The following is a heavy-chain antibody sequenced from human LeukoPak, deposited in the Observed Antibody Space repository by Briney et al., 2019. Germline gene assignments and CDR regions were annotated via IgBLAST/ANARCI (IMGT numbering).Heavy chain of an antibody. CDR2: ITWDRTTT. J-gene: IGHJ3*01. Sequence: WGSLSLSCVASRFAFDYYAMDWVRQSPGKGLEWVSFITWDRTTTSYVDSVKGRFTISRDNSKNSLYLQLDSLRVEDSGLYYCARSGHSGIDLWGQGIMVTVSS. CDR1: RFAFDYYA. CDR3: ARSGHSGIDL. D-gene: IGHD3-22*01. V-gene: IGHV3-43D*04.